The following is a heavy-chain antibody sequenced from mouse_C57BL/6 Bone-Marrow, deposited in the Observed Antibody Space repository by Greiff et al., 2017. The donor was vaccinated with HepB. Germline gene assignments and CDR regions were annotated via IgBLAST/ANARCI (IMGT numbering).Heavy chain of an antibody. CDR2: IWGVGST. Sequence: QVQLQQSGPGLVAPSPSLSITCTVSGFSLTSYGVDWVRQSPGQGLEWLGVIWGVGSTNYNSALKSRLSISKDNSKSQVILKMNSLQTDDAAKYDCASERYAMDYWGQGTSVTVSA. J-gene: IGHJ4*01. V-gene: IGHV2-6*01. CDR3: ASERYAMDY. CDR1: GFSLTSYG.